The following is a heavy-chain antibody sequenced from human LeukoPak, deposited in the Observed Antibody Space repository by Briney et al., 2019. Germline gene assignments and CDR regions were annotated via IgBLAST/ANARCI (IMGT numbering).Heavy chain of an antibody. Sequence: SETLSLTCTVSGGSISSSSYYWGWIRQPPGKGLEWIGSIYYSGSTYYNPSLKSRVTISVDTSKNQFSLKLSSVTAADTAVYYCASITFGGVYRRWGQGTLVTVSS. CDR1: GGSISSSSYY. CDR3: ASITFGGVYRR. J-gene: IGHJ4*02. V-gene: IGHV4-39*01. CDR2: IYYSGST. D-gene: IGHD3-16*01.